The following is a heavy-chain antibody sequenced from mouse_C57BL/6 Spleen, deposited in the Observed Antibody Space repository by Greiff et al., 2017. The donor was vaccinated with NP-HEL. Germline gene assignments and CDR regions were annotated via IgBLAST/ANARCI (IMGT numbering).Heavy chain of an antibody. CDR2: ISSGSSTI. CDR1: GFTFSDYG. CDR3: ASRPSNYFYAMDY. J-gene: IGHJ4*01. Sequence: EVKVEESGGGLVKPGGSLKLSCAASGFTFSDYGMHWVRQAPEKGLEWVAYISSGSSTIYYADTVKGRFTISRDNAKNTLFLQMTSLRSEDTAMYYCASRPSNYFYAMDYWGQGTSVTVSS. V-gene: IGHV5-17*01. D-gene: IGHD2-5*01.